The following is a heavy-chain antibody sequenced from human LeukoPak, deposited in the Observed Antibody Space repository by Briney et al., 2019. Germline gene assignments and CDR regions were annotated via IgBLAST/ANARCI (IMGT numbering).Heavy chain of an antibody. CDR1: GGSISSYY. CDR3: AGRRFYYDSSGYYYASRLPNAFDI. J-gene: IGHJ3*02. Sequence: PSETLSLTCTVSGGSISSYYWSWIRQPPGKGLEWIGEINHSGSTNYNPSLKSRVTISVDTSKNQFSLKLSSVTAADTAVYYCAGRRFYYDSSGYYYASRLPNAFDIWGQGTMVTVSS. CDR2: INHSGST. V-gene: IGHV4-34*01. D-gene: IGHD3-22*01.